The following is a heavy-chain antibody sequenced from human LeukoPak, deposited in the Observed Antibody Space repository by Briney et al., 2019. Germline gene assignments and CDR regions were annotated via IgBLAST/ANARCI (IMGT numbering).Heavy chain of an antibody. CDR3: AKGIVYYDFWSGFSPPEYYFDY. J-gene: IGHJ4*02. V-gene: IGHV3-43*02. CDR2: ISGDGGST. CDR1: GFTFDDYA. Sequence: GGSLRLSCAASGFTFDDYAMHWVRQAPGKGLEWVSLISGDGGSTYYADSVKGRFTISRDNSKNSLYLQTNSLRTEDTALYFCAKGIVYYDFWSGFSPPEYYFDYWGQGTLVTVSS. D-gene: IGHD3-3*01.